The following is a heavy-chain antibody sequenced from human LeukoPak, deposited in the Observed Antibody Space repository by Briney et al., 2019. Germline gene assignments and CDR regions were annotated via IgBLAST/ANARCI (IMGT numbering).Heavy chain of an antibody. Sequence: PGGSLRLSCAASGFTFRSYSMMWVRQAPGKGLEWVSYISSSSTTIHYADSVKGRFTISRDNAKNSVYLQMNSLRAEDTAVYYCARDLHKYNYDGSGYPPYWGQGTLVTVSS. CDR3: ARDLHKYNYDGSGYPPY. CDR1: GFTFRSYS. D-gene: IGHD3-22*01. V-gene: IGHV3-48*01. CDR2: ISSSSTTI. J-gene: IGHJ4*02.